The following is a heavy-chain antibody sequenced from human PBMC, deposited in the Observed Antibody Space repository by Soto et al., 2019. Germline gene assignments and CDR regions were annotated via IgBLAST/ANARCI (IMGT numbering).Heavy chain of an antibody. D-gene: IGHD2-21*01. CDR3: ATAILLYGMDV. V-gene: IGHV1-24*01. CDR2: FDPEDGET. Sequence: ASVKVSCKVSGYTIRELSMHWVRQAPGKGLEWMGGFDPEDGETTYAQKFQGRVTMTEDTSTDTAYMELSSLRSDDTAVYYCATAILLYGMDVWGQGTTVTSP. CDR1: GYTIRELS. J-gene: IGHJ6*02.